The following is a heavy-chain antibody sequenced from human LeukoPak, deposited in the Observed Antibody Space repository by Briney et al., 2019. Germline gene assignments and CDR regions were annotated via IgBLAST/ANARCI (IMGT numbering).Heavy chain of an antibody. V-gene: IGHV3-30*04. CDR3: ARDRDNYDFWSGLTSHYFDY. D-gene: IGHD3-3*01. J-gene: IGHJ4*02. Sequence: PGRSLRLSCAASEFSFSTYAIHWVRQAPGKGLECVAVISYDGSNKYYADSVKGRFTISRDNSKNTLYLQMNSLRAEDTAVYYCARDRDNYDFWSGLTSHYFDYWGQGTLVTVSS. CDR2: ISYDGSNK. CDR1: EFSFSTYA.